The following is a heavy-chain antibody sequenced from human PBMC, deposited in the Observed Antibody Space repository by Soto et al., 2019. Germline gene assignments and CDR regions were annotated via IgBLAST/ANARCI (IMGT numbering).Heavy chain of an antibody. D-gene: IGHD4-4*01. CDR3: ARPTVSYYYFGMDV. V-gene: IGHV4-39*01. CDR2: IYFSGST. CDR1: GVVLGSDAYY. Sequence: PSETLSLTCTVSGVVLGSDAYYWGWTRQPPGKGLEWIGSIYFSGSTYYNPSLKSRVTMSVDTSKNQVSLKLSSVTAADTAVYYCARPTVSYYYFGMDVWGQGTTVT. J-gene: IGHJ6*02.